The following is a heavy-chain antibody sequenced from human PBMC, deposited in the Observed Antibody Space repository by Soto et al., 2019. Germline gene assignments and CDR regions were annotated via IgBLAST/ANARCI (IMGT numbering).Heavy chain of an antibody. CDR2: IYPGDSDT. Sequence: LGESLKISCKGSGYSFTSYWIGWVRQMPGKGLEWMGIIYPGDSDTRYSPSFQGQVTISADKSISTAYLQWSSLKASDTAMYYCARQKSIYSSSLYYYGMDVWGQGTTVTVSS. CDR3: ARQKSIYSSSLYYYGMDV. V-gene: IGHV5-51*01. D-gene: IGHD6-6*01. J-gene: IGHJ6*02. CDR1: GYSFTSYW.